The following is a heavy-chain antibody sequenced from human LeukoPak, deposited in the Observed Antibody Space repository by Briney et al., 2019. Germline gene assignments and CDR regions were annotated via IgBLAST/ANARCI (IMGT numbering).Heavy chain of an antibody. Sequence: SETLFLTCTVSGGSISSHFWSWIRQPPGKGLEWIGYIYYSGSTNYNPSLKSRVTISVDKSKNQFSLKLSSVTAADTAVYYCARATRKGGSSSWYSSDNWFDPWGQGTLVTVSS. V-gene: IGHV4-59*11. CDR1: GGSISSHF. CDR3: ARATRKGGSSSWYSSDNWFDP. J-gene: IGHJ5*02. CDR2: IYYSGST. D-gene: IGHD6-13*01.